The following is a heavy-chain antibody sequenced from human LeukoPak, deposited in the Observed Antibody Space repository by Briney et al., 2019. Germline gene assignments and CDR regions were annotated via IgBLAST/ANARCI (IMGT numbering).Heavy chain of an antibody. CDR2: IYYSGST. Sequence: PSETLSLTCTVSGGSISSYYWSWIRQPPGKGLEWIGYIYYSGSTTYNPSLKSRVTMSVDTSKNQFSLKLSSVTAADTAVYYCARDQPPGWLPGYWGQGTLVTVSS. D-gene: IGHD6-19*01. CDR1: GGSISSYY. CDR3: ARDQPPGWLPGY. J-gene: IGHJ4*02. V-gene: IGHV4-59*01.